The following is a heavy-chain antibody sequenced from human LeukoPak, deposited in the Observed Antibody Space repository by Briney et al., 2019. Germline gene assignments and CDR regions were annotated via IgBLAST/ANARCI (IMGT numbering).Heavy chain of an antibody. V-gene: IGHV3-23*01. J-gene: IGHJ4*02. CDR1: VLRFSSYS. Sequence: PGGSLRLSCVASVLRFSSYSMNWVRQAPWKGLECISTISDDSSFTYYADSVKGRSAISRDDSKNTLYLQMNNLKVEDTAVYYCAKGRCSGVGCDSFHSWGQGALVTVSS. CDR2: ISDDSSFT. D-gene: IGHD2-15*01. CDR3: AKGRCSGVGCDSFHS.